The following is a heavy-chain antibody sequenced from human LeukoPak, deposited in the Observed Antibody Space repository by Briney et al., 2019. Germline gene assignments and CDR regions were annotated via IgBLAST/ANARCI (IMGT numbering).Heavy chain of an antibody. D-gene: IGHD4-23*01. J-gene: IGHJ2*01. V-gene: IGHV1-69*10. CDR3: ARAGGVVTVFRYFDL. Sequence: ASVTVSFKGSGGTFINYAISWVRQAPGQGREWMGGIINILGIANYAQKFQGRVTITADKSTSTAHMELSSLRSEDTAVYYCARAGGVVTVFRYFDLWGRGTLVTVSS. CDR2: IINILGIA. CDR1: GGTFINYA.